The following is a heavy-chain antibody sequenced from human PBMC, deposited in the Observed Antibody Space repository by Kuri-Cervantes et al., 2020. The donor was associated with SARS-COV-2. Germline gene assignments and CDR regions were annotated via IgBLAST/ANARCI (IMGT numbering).Heavy chain of an antibody. J-gene: IGHJ5*02. D-gene: IGHD7-27*01. Sequence: SETLSLTCAVYGGSFSGYYWSWIRQPPGKGLEWIGEINHSGSTNYNPSLKSRVTISVDTSKNQFSLKLSSVTAADTAVYYCARLKTGGGIDPWGQGTLVTRSS. V-gene: IGHV4-34*01. CDR2: INHSGST. CDR1: GGSFSGYY. CDR3: ARLKTGGGIDP.